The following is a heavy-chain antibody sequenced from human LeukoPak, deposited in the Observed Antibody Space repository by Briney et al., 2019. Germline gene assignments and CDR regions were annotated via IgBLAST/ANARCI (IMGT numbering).Heavy chain of an antibody. V-gene: IGHV1-18*01. CDR3: ARNPKAADRSYYYYYGMDV. J-gene: IGHJ6*02. Sequence: ASVKVSCKASGYTFTSYGISWVRQAPGQGLEWMGWISAYNGNTNYAQKPQGRVTMTTDTSTSTAYMELRSLRSDDTAVYYCARNPKAADRSYYYYYGMDVWGQGTTVTVSS. D-gene: IGHD6-25*01. CDR2: ISAYNGNT. CDR1: GYTFTSYG.